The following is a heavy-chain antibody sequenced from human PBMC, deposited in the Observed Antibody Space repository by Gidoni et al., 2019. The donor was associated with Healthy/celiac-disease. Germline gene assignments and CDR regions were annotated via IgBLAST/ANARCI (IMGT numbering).Heavy chain of an antibody. Sequence: QLQLQESGPGLVKPSETLSLTCTVSGGSLNSSGYYWGWIRQPPGKGLEWIGRIYYSGSTYYNASLKSRVTISVDTSKNQFSLKLSSVTAADTSVYYCARLITLIRGGMRGGWFDPWGQGTLVTVSS. CDR3: ARLITLIRGGMRGGWFDP. CDR1: GGSLNSSGYY. V-gene: IGHV4-39*01. D-gene: IGHD3-10*01. J-gene: IGHJ5*02. CDR2: IYYSGST.